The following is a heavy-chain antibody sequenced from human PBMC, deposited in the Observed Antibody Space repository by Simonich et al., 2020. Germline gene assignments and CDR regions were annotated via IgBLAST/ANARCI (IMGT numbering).Heavy chain of an antibody. V-gene: IGHV3-33*01. CDR1: GLTLSAYV. D-gene: IGHD6-13*01. CDR2: ISDDGINK. CDR3: ARAYSSSWYNWFDP. Sequence: QVQLVASGGGVVQPGRSLRLSCEAYGLTLSAYVLHWGRQDPGEGVGGVAGISDDGINKYYADTVKGLFTMSRDKSKNTLDLQVKGLRAEDTAVYYCARAYSSSWYNWFDPWGQGTLVTVSS. J-gene: IGHJ5*02.